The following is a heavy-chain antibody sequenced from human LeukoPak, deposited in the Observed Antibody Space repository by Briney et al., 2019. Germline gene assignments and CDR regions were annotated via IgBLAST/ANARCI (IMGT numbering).Heavy chain of an antibody. D-gene: IGHD3-3*01. Sequence: GSVKVSCKASGYTFTSYGISWVRQAPGKGLEWVANIKQDGSEKYYVDSVRGRFTISRDNAKNSLYLQMNSLRAEDTAVYYCARLHYDFWSGYFDYWGQGTLATVSS. CDR2: IKQDGSEK. CDR1: GYTFTSYG. CDR3: ARLHYDFWSGYFDY. V-gene: IGHV3-7*01. J-gene: IGHJ4*02.